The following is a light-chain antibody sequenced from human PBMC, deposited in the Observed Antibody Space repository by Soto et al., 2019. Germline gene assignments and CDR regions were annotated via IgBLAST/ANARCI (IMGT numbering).Light chain of an antibody. CDR3: IQHKSYPWT. CDR2: RAS. Sequence: DIQLTQSPSTLSASVGDRVTLTCRASQSISDYLAWYQQKPGKAPRLLIYRASTLQGGVPSRFSGSGSGTEFTLTISSLQPDDCATYYCIQHKSYPWTFGQGTKVDIK. V-gene: IGKV1-5*03. CDR1: QSISDY. J-gene: IGKJ1*01.